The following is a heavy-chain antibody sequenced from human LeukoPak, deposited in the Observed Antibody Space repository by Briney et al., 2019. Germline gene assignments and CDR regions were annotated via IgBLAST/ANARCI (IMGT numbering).Heavy chain of an antibody. J-gene: IGHJ4*02. CDR1: GFTFSSYA. D-gene: IGHD2-2*01. Sequence: SGGSLRLSCAASGFTFSSYAMSWVRQAPGKGLEWVSAITGSGGNTYYTDSAKGRFTISRDNSKNTLYLQVSSLRAEDTAVYYCAKLIPAVDCSRTSCYGFDYWGQGTLVTVSS. CDR2: ITGSGGNT. V-gene: IGHV3-23*01. CDR3: AKLIPAVDCSRTSCYGFDY.